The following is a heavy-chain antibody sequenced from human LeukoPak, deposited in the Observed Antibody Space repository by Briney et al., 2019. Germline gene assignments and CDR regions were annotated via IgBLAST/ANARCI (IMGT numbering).Heavy chain of an antibody. CDR1: GYTFTIYG. CDR2: ISAYNGNT. V-gene: IGHV1-18*01. J-gene: IGHJ6*02. Sequence: ASVTVSCKASGYTFTIYGISWVRQAPGQGLEWMGWISAYNGNTNYAQKLQGRVTMTTDTSTSTAYMELRSLRSEDTAVYYCARGGEPKGRYYYYGMDVWGQGTTVTVSS. CDR3: ARGGEPKGRYYYYGMDV. D-gene: IGHD1-14*01.